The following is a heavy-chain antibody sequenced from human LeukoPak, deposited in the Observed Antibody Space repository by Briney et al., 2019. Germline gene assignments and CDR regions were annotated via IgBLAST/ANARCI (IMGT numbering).Heavy chain of an antibody. D-gene: IGHD3-22*01. CDR2: IYHSGST. V-gene: IGHV4-59*12. J-gene: IGHJ3*02. Sequence: SETLSLTCSVSGGFNTHYYWSWIRQPPGKGLEWIGYIYHSGSTKYNPSLKSRVTISVDRSKNQFSLKLSSVTAADTAVYYCARGAYDSSGYYSIHAFDIWGQGTMVAVSS. CDR1: GGFNTHYY. CDR3: ARGAYDSSGYYSIHAFDI.